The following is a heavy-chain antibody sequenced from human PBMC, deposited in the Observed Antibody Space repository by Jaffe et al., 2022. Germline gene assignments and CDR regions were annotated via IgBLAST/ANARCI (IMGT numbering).Heavy chain of an antibody. CDR3: ARDARGSFDY. D-gene: IGHD5-12*01. Sequence: QVQLVESGGDVVQPGGSLRLSCAATGNFGTHWVRQAPGTGLEWVAFIHSDGGDIHYADSVKGRVNISRDNSKNTVYLQLNNLRTEDTAVYFCARDARGSFDYWGQGTLVTVSS. CDR2: IHSDGGDI. V-gene: IGHV3-30*02. CDR1: GNFG. J-gene: IGHJ4*02.